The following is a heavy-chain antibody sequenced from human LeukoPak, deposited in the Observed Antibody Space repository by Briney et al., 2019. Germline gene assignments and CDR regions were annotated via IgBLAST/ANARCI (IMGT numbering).Heavy chain of an antibody. CDR1: GGSISSYY. CDR2: IYTSGST. V-gene: IGHV4-4*07. Sequence: SETLSLTCTVSGGSISSYYWSWIRQPAGKGLEWIGRIYTSGSTNYNPSLKSRVTMSVDTSKNQFSLKLSSVTVADTAVYYCARGDTDLAAFDIWGQGTMVTVSS. J-gene: IGHJ3*02. CDR3: ARGDTDLAAFDI. D-gene: IGHD5-18*01.